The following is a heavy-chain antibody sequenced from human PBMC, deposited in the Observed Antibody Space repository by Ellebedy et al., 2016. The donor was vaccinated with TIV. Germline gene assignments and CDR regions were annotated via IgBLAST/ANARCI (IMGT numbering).Heavy chain of an antibody. Sequence: AASVKVSCKASGYTFTTYGISWVRQATGQGLEWMGWVNPHSGKAGYTETFQGRVTMTRDTSITTAYMGLSSLTSEDPAVYYCARIKAGIPYVFDSWGQGTLVTVSS. CDR3: ARIKAGIPYVFDS. CDR1: GYTFTTYG. CDR2: VNPHSGKA. V-gene: IGHV1-8*01. D-gene: IGHD6-19*01. J-gene: IGHJ4*02.